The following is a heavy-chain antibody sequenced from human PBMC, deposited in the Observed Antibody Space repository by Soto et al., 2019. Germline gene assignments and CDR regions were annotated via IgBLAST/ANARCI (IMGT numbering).Heavy chain of an antibody. J-gene: IGHJ4*02. Sequence: GGSLRLSCAASGFTFSNYGMHGVRQAPGKGLEWVIVISYDGNVAYYADSVKGRFTISRDNSKNTLYLQMNSLRTEDTAMYYCVKEGPITNWYFDYWGQGTLVTVSS. D-gene: IGHD1-1*01. CDR1: GFTFSNYG. CDR2: ISYDGNVA. CDR3: VKEGPITNWYFDY. V-gene: IGHV3-30*18.